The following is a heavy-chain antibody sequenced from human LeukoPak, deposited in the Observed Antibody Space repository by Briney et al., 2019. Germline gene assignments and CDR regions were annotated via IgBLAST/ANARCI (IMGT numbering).Heavy chain of an antibody. V-gene: IGHV3-7*01. D-gene: IGHD2-15*01. Sequence: GGSLRLSCEASGFTFSRHWMSWVRQAPGRGLEWVANIKQDGSMKQYADSVRGRFIISGDNAKNSLYLQLSSLKAEDSAVYFCARDESGGYYVYWGQGTLVTVSS. J-gene: IGHJ4*02. CDR1: GFTFSRHW. CDR3: ARDESGGYYVY. CDR2: IKQDGSMK.